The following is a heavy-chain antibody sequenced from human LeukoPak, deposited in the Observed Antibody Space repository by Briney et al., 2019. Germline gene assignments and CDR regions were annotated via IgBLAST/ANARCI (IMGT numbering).Heavy chain of an antibody. CDR2: INPSGGST. CDR1: GYTFTSYY. J-gene: IGHJ4*02. Sequence: RASVKVSCKASGYTFTSYYMHWVRQAPGQGLEWMGIINPSGGSTSYAQKFQGRVTMTRDTSTSTVYMELSSLRSKDTAVYYCARDTNPSSSSGYYGSGSYYNPLDYWGQGTLVTVSS. V-gene: IGHV1-46*03. D-gene: IGHD3-10*01. CDR3: ARDTNPSSSSGYYGSGSYYNPLDY.